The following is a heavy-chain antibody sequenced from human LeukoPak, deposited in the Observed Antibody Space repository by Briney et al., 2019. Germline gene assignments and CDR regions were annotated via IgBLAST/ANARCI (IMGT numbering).Heavy chain of an antibody. CDR1: GFTFDDYA. V-gene: IGHV3-9*03. CDR2: ISWNSGSI. CDR3: AKGGSGYYYNAFDI. D-gene: IGHD3-22*01. Sequence: PGGSLRLSCAASGFTFDDYAMHWVRQAPGKGLEWVSGISWNSGSIGYADSVKGRFTISRDNAKNSLYLQMNSLRAEDMALYYCAKGGSGYYYNAFDIWGQGTMVTVSS. J-gene: IGHJ3*02.